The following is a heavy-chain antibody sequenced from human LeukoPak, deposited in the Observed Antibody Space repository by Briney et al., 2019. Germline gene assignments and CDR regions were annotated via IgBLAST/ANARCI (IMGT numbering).Heavy chain of an antibody. CDR3: AKIPKGGYFDS. CDR1: GFRFSSYA. J-gene: IGHJ4*02. CDR2: ISPSGDST. D-gene: IGHD2-2*01. Sequence: PGGSLRLSCAASGFRFSSYAMSWVRRAPGKGLEWVSHISPSGDSTYYADSVKGRFTISRDSSKNTLSLQMNSLRAEDTAVYYCAKIPKGGYFDSWGQGTLVTVSS. V-gene: IGHV3-23*01.